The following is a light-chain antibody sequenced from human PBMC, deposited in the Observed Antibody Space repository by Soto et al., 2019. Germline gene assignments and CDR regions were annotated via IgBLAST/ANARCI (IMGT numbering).Light chain of an antibody. J-gene: IGKJ5*01. CDR1: QGISSA. CDR3: QQFTTIT. Sequence: AIQLTQSPSSLSASAGDRVTITCRASQGISSALAWYHQTPGKATKLLIYDASSLESGVPSRFSGSGSGTDFTLTISSMQPEDFASYYCQQFTTITFGQGTRLDIK. V-gene: IGKV1-13*02. CDR2: DAS.